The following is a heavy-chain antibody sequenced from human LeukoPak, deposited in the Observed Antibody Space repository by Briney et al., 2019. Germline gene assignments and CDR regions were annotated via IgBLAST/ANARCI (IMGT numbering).Heavy chain of an antibody. V-gene: IGHV4-39*01. J-gene: IGHJ6*02. Sequence: PSETLSLTCTVSGGSISSNNYYWGWFRQPPGKGLAYIGTIYYSGSAYYNPSLKSRVTISVDTSKNQFSLRLSSVTAADTAVYYCARLSTTSLYSYGMDVWGQGTTVTVSS. CDR3: ARLSTTSLYSYGMDV. CDR1: GGSISSNNYY. D-gene: IGHD1-14*01. CDR2: IYYSGSA.